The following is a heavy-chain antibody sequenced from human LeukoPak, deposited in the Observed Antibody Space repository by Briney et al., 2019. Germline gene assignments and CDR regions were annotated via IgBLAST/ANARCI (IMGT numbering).Heavy chain of an antibody. V-gene: IGHV4-34*01. D-gene: IGHD5-12*01. CDR1: GGSFSGYY. CDR2: INHSGST. Sequence: KPSETLSLTCAVYGGSFSGYYWSWIRQPPGKGLEWIGEINHSGSTNYNPSLKSRVTIAVDTSKNQFSLKLSSVTAADTAVYYCARGRGYSGYDFSYYYYMDVWGKGTTVTVSS. J-gene: IGHJ6*03. CDR3: ARGRGYSGYDFSYYYYMDV.